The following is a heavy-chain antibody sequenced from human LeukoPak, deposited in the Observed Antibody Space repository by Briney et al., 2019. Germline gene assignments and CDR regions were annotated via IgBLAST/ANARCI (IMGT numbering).Heavy chain of an antibody. V-gene: IGHV3-48*01. CDR3: ARGPYGDYVDALGY. CDR1: GFTFNTYS. Sequence: QSGGSLRLSCAASGFTFNTYSMNWVRQAPGKGLEWVSYISDSSGTIYYADSVKGRFTISRDNAKNSLYLQMNSLRAEDTAVYYCARGPYGDYVDALGYWGQGTLVTVSS. D-gene: IGHD4-17*01. J-gene: IGHJ4*02. CDR2: ISDSSGTI.